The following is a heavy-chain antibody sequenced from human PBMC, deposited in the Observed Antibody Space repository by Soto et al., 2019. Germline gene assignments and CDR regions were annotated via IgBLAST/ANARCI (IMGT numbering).Heavy chain of an antibody. CDR3: AREDLVRGQI. V-gene: IGHV3-48*01. CDR2: ISSSSSTI. J-gene: IGHJ3*02. D-gene: IGHD3-10*01. Sequence: EVQLVESGGGLVQPGGSLRLSCAASGFTFSSYSMNWVRQAPGKGLEWVSYISSSSSTIYYADSVKGRFTISRDNAKNSLYLQMSSLRAEDTAVYYCAREDLVRGQIWGQGTMVTVSS. CDR1: GFTFSSYS.